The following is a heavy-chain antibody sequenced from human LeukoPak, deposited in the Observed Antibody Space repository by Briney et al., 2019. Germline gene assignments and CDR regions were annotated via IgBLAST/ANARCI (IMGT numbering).Heavy chain of an antibody. V-gene: IGHV4-34*01. CDR2: INHSGST. Sequence: PGGSLRLSCAASGFTFSSYAMHWVRQPPGKGLEWIGEINHSGSTNYNPSLKSRVTISVDTSKNQFSLKLSSVTAADTAVYYCARENVLRFLEWLSYNWFDPWGQGTLVTVSS. CDR3: ARENVLRFLEWLSYNWFDP. J-gene: IGHJ5*02. D-gene: IGHD3-3*01. CDR1: GFTFSSYA.